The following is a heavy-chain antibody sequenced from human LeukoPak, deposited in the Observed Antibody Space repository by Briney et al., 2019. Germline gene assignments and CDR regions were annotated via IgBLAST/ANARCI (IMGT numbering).Heavy chain of an antibody. D-gene: IGHD5-12*01. CDR2: IYYSGST. Sequence: SETLSLTCTVSGGSISSYYWSWIRQPPGKGLEWIGYIYYSGSTNYNPSLKSRVTISVDTSKNQFSLKLSSVTAADTAVYYCARGTVDIVATSIDYWGQGTLVTVSS. J-gene: IGHJ4*02. CDR3: ARGTVDIVATSIDY. CDR1: GGSISSYY. V-gene: IGHV4-59*01.